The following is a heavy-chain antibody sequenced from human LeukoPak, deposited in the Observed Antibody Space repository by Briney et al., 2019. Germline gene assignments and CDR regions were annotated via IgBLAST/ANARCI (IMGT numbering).Heavy chain of an antibody. J-gene: IGHJ4*02. CDR1: GFTFSSYV. CDR3: AKSEYSSSTLSGY. D-gene: IGHD6-6*01. CDR2: ISYDGSNK. Sequence: PGGSLRLSCAASGFTFSSYVTHWVRQAPGKGLEWVAVISYDGSNKYYADSVKGRFTTSRDNSKNTLYLQMNSLRAEDTAVYYCAKSEYSSSTLSGYWGQGTLVTVSS. V-gene: IGHV3-30*18.